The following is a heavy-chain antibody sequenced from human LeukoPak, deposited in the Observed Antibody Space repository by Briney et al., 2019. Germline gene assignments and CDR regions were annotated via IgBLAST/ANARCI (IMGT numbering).Heavy chain of an antibody. CDR3: ARDRGALPLTTFFDY. CDR2: ISAYNGNT. D-gene: IGHD3-16*01. J-gene: IGHJ4*02. Sequence: WASVKVSCKASGYTFSMYGVSWVRQAPGQGLEWMGWISAYNGNTNYLQRLQGRVTMATDTSTSTAYMELRSLRSDDTAVYYCARDRGALPLTTFFDYWGQGTLVTVSS. CDR1: GYTFSMYG. V-gene: IGHV1-18*04.